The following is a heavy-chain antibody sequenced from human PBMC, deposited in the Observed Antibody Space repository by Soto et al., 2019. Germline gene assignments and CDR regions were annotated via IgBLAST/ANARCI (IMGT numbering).Heavy chain of an antibody. V-gene: IGHV4-59*01. CDR3: ARSSGWLLPRFDY. CDR2: IYYSGST. Sequence: QVQLQESGPGLVKPSETLSLTCTVSGGSISSYYWSWIRQPPGKGLEWIGYIYYSGSTNYNPSLKSRVTISVDTSKNQFSLKLSSVTAADTAVYYCARSSGWLLPRFDYWGQGTLVTVSS. D-gene: IGHD3-22*01. J-gene: IGHJ4*02. CDR1: GGSISSYY.